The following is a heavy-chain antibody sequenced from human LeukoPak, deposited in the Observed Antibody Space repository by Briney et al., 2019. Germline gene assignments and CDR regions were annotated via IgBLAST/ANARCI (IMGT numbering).Heavy chain of an antibody. J-gene: IGHJ4*02. D-gene: IGHD6-19*01. Sequence: GGSLRLSCAATGLSGSSNFMSWVRQAPGKRLEWVSVIYGGGSTYYADSVKGRFTISRDTPKNTLYLQMNSLRVEDTAVYYCASWPVGWYGEDSWGQGTLVTVSS. CDR1: GLSGSSNF. CDR3: ASWPVGWYGEDS. V-gene: IGHV3-53*01. CDR2: IYGGGST.